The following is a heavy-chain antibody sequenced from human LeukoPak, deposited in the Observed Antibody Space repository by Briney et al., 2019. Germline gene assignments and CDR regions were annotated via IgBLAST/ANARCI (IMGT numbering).Heavy chain of an antibody. J-gene: IGHJ4*02. Sequence: PGGSLRLSCAASGFTFSSYGMSWVRQAPGKGLEWVSAISGSGGSTYYADSVKGRFTISRDNSKNTLYLQMNSLRAEDTAVYYCAKDPTPHLYYDSSFDYWGQGTLVTVSS. D-gene: IGHD3-22*01. CDR2: ISGSGGST. CDR1: GFTFSSYG. CDR3: AKDPTPHLYYDSSFDY. V-gene: IGHV3-23*01.